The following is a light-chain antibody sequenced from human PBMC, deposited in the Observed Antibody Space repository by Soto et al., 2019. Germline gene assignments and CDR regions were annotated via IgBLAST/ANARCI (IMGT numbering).Light chain of an antibody. Sequence: DIQLTQSPSSLSASVGDRVTITCRASQSISGYLNWYQQKPGKAPKFLIYAVSSLQSGVPSRFSGSGSGTEFTLTISNLQAEDFATYYCQQSFFIPALTFGGGNKVEVK. J-gene: IGKJ4*01. CDR3: QQSFFIPALT. V-gene: IGKV1-39*01. CDR1: QSISGY. CDR2: AVS.